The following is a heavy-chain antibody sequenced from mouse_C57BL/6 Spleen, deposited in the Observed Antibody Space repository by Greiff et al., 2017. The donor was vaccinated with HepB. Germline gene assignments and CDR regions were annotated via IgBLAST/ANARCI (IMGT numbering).Heavy chain of an antibody. J-gene: IGHJ2*01. CDR3: ARSRLRFHYFDY. CDR1: GYTFTSYW. Sequence: QVQLQQSGAELVKPGASVKLSCKASGYTFTSYWMQWVKQRPGQGLEWIGEIDPSDSYTNYNQKFKGKATLTVDTSSSTAYMQLSSLTSEDSAVYYCARSRLRFHYFDYWGQGTTLTVSS. D-gene: IGHD3-2*02. V-gene: IGHV1-50*01. CDR2: IDPSDSYT.